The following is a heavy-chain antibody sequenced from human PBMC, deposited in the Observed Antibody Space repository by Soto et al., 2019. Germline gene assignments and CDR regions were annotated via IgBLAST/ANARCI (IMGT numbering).Heavy chain of an antibody. V-gene: IGHV1-8*01. CDR2: MNPNSGNT. J-gene: IGHJ6*02. D-gene: IGHD3-10*02. Sequence: QVQLVQSGAEVKKPGASVKVSCKASGYTFTSYDINWVRQATGQGLEWMGWMNPNSGNTGYAQKFQGRVTMTRNTTISTAYMELRSLRSEDTAVYYCARQCSSARGCGDYYYYYGMDVWGQGTTVTVSS. CDR3: ARQCSSARGCGDYYYYYGMDV. CDR1: GYTFTSYD.